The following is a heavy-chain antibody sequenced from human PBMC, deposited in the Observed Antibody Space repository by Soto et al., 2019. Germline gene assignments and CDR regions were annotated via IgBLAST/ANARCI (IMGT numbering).Heavy chain of an antibody. V-gene: IGHV4-34*01. J-gene: IGHJ4*02. CDR2: INRSGST. D-gene: IGHD3-9*01. Sequence: SETLSLTCVVYGGSFSGYYWNWIRQPPGKGLEWIGEINRSGSTNYNPSLKSRVTISEDTSKNQFSLKLSSVTAADTAVYYCARGSPDILTGYYILDYWGQGTLVTVSS. CDR1: GGSFSGYY. CDR3: ARGSPDILTGYYILDY.